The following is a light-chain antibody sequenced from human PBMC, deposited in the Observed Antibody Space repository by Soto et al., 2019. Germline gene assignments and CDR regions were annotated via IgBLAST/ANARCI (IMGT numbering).Light chain of an antibody. CDR3: QQYASSPIT. V-gene: IGKV3-20*01. J-gene: IGKJ5*01. CDR1: QSVGNNY. CDR2: DAS. Sequence: EIVLTQSPGTLSLSPGERATLSCRASQSVGNNYLAWYQQKSGQAPRLLIYDASSRATGIPDRFSGSGSGTDFTLIINRLGPEDFAVYFCQQYASSPITFGQGTRLEIK.